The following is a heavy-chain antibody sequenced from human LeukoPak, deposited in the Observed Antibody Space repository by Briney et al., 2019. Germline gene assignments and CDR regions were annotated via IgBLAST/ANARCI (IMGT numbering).Heavy chain of an antibody. V-gene: IGHV5-51*01. D-gene: IGHD3-10*01. CDR2: IDPGDSDT. J-gene: IGHJ4*02. CDR1: GYSFTNYW. Sequence: GASLKIPCQVSGYSFTNYWIGWVRRLPGKGLEWMGGIDPGDSDTRYSPSFQGQVTISADKSISSAYLQWSSLKASDIAMYYGGRASPADYWGQGTLVTVSS. CDR3: GRASPADY.